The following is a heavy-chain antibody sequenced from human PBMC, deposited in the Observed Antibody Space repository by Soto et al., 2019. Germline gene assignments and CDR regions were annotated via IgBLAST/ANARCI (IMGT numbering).Heavy chain of an antibody. CDR1: GFTFDDYA. Sequence: PGGSLRLSCAASGFTFDDYAMHWVRQAPGKGLEWVSGISWNSGSIGYADSVKGRFTISRDNAKNSLYLQMNSLRAEDTALYYCAKAVAGTFGYFDYWGQGTLVTVSS. CDR2: ISWNSGSI. D-gene: IGHD6-19*01. J-gene: IGHJ4*02. V-gene: IGHV3-9*01. CDR3: AKAVAGTFGYFDY.